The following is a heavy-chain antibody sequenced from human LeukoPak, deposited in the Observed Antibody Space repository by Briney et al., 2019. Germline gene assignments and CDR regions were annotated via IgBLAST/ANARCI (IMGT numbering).Heavy chain of an antibody. V-gene: IGHV4-39*07. CDR1: GGSISSSSYY. J-gene: IGHJ6*04. CDR2: IYYSGST. Sequence: PSETLSLTCTVSGGSISSSSYYWGWIRLPPGKGLEWIGSIYYSGSTYYNPSLKSRVTISVDTSKNQFSLKLSSVTAADTAVYYCARVLITIRVMDVWGKGTTVTVSS. D-gene: IGHD3-16*01. CDR3: ARVLITIRVMDV.